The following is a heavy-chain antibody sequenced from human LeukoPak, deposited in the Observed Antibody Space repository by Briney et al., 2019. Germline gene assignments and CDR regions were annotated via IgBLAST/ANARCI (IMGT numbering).Heavy chain of an antibody. CDR3: AKTRFDSSGYHTYYFDY. J-gene: IGHJ4*02. Sequence: GGSLRLSCAASGFTFDDYAVHWVRQAPGKGLEWVSGISWNSGSIGYADSVKGRFTISRDNAKNSLYLQMNSLRAEDTALYYCAKTRFDSSGYHTYYFDYWGQGTLVTVSS. CDR1: GFTFDDYA. CDR2: ISWNSGSI. V-gene: IGHV3-9*01. D-gene: IGHD3-22*01.